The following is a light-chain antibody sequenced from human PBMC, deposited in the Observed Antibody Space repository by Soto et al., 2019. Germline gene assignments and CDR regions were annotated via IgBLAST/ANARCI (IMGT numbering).Light chain of an antibody. CDR3: SLYYSGAHLV. J-gene: IGLJ2*01. CDR2: STD. CDR1: AGAVSTTNW. Sequence: HTVVTQEPSLVVSPGGTVTLTCASSAGAVSTTNWPNWFQQKPGQAPRALIYSTDNKHAWTPARFSGSLLGGKAVLALSGAQPEDEAEYYCSLYYSGAHLVIGGGTKLTVL. V-gene: IGLV7-43*01.